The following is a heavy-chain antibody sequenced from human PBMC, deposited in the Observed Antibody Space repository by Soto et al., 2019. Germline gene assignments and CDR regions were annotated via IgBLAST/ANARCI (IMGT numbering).Heavy chain of an antibody. D-gene: IGHD6-19*01. J-gene: IGHJ4*02. CDR1: RDYVTSNVW. CDR2: ANHGGPT. CDR3: ARDAAVPGEPDRFDY. Sequence: SETLSLTCAVSRDYVTSNVWRSWVRKQPGNGIEWMGEANHGGPTDHIPSLTSRVTMSVHTSKNECSLKLNSLPAAGTAIYYCARDAAVPGEPDRFDYWGQGTLVNVSS. V-gene: IGHV4-4*02.